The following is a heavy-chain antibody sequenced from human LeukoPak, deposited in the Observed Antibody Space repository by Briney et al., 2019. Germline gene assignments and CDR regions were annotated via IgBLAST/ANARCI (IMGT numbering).Heavy chain of an antibody. Sequence: GGSLSLSCAASGFPFSEYSMNWVRQAPGKGLEWVSYIDSSSTIYYADSVKGRFTISRDNAKSSLYLQLNSLRAEDTAVYYCARGPYDYGEYIDYWGQGTLVTVSS. CDR3: ARGPYDYGEYIDY. V-gene: IGHV3-69-1*01. J-gene: IGHJ4*02. D-gene: IGHD4-17*01. CDR2: IDSSSTI. CDR1: GFPFSEYS.